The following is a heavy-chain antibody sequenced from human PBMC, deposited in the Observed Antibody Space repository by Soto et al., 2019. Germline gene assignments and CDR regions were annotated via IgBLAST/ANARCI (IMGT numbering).Heavy chain of an antibody. J-gene: IGHJ6*02. V-gene: IGHV6-1*01. D-gene: IGHD3-3*01. CDR1: GDSVSSNSAA. CDR3: ARETIFGVVTYYYGMDV. CDR2: TYYRSKWYN. Sequence: LSQTLSLTCAISGDSVSSNSAAWNWIRQSPSRGLEWLGRTYYRSKWYNDYAVSVKSRITINPDTSKNQFSLQLNSVTPEDTAVYYCARETIFGVVTYYYGMDVWGQGTTVTVSS.